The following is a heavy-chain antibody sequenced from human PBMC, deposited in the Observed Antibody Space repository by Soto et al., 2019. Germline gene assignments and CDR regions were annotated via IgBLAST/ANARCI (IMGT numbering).Heavy chain of an antibody. CDR2: IWYDGSNK. CDR3: ARDGSSGWYYYYGMDV. Sequence: QVQLVESGGGVVQPGRSLRLSCAASGFTFSSYGMHWVRQAPGKGLEWVAVIWYDGSNKYYADSVKGRFTISRDNSKNTLYLQMNSLRAEDTAVYYCARDGSSGWYYYYGMDVWGQGTTVTVS. D-gene: IGHD6-19*01. J-gene: IGHJ6*02. CDR1: GFTFSSYG. V-gene: IGHV3-33*01.